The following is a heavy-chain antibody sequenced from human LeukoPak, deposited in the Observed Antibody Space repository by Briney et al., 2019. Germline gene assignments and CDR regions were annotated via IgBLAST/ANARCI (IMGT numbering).Heavy chain of an antibody. CDR3: VRQGAAAAFDY. J-gene: IGHJ4*02. CDR2: IYPGDADT. CDR1: GYSSTSYC. D-gene: IGHD6-13*01. Sequence: GEPLKISCQGPGYSSTSYCIGWVGQLTGKGLKGMGIIYPGDADTTYSPSFQGQATTSADKSISTAYLQWSSLKASDTAMYYCVRQGAAAAFDYWGQGTLVTVSS. V-gene: IGHV5-51*01.